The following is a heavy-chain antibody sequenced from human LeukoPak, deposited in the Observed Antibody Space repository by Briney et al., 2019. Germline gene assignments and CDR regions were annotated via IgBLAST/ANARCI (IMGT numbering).Heavy chain of an antibody. J-gene: IGHJ5*02. CDR1: GGSISSSSYY. D-gene: IGHD6-13*01. V-gene: IGHV4-39*01. Sequence: PSETLSLTCTVSGGSISSSSYYWGWIRQPPGKGLEWIGSIYYSGSTYYNPSLKSRVTISVDTSKNQFSLKLSSVTAADTAVYYCARYSSGWYTTGNWFDPWGQGTLVTVSS. CDR2: IYYSGST. CDR3: ARYSSGWYTTGNWFDP.